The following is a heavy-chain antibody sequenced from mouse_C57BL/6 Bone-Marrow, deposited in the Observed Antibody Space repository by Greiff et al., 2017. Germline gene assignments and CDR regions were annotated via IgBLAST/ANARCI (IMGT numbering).Heavy chain of an antibody. V-gene: IGHV14-3*01. Sequence: EVKLVESVAELVRPGASVKLSCTASGFNIKNTYKPWVKQRPEQGLEWIGRIDPANGNTKYAPKFQGKATITADTSSNTAYLQLSSLNSEDTAIYYCANWVAWLVYWGQGTLVPVS. CDR3: ANWVAWLVY. D-gene: IGHD4-1*02. J-gene: IGHJ3*01. CDR2: IDPANGNT. CDR1: GFNIKNTY.